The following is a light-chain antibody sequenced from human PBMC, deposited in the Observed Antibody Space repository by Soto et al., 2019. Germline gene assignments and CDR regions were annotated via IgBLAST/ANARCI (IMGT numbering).Light chain of an antibody. Sequence: QSALTQPASVSGSPGQSITISCTGTSSDIGTYIYVSWYLQHPGKAPKLLIYEVGNRPSGVSNRFSGSKSGNTASLTISGLQAEDEADYYCSSYTRSNSVVFGGGTKLTV. CDR1: SSDIGTYIY. V-gene: IGLV2-14*01. CDR3: SSYTRSNSVV. CDR2: EVG. J-gene: IGLJ2*01.